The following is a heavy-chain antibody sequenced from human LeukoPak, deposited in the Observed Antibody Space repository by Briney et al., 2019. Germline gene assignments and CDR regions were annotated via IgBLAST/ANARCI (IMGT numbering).Heavy chain of an antibody. Sequence: GESLKISCKGSGYSFTRYWIGWVRQMLGKGLQWMGIIYPGDSDIRYSPSFQGQVTISADKSISTAYLQWSSLKASGTAMYYCARQGPMYAIDYWGQGTLVTVSS. CDR2: IYPGDSDI. CDR3: ARQGPMYAIDY. D-gene: IGHD2-8*01. V-gene: IGHV5-51*01. J-gene: IGHJ4*02. CDR1: GYSFTRYW.